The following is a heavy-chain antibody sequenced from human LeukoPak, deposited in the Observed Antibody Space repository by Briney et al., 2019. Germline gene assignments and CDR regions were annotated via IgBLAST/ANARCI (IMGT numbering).Heavy chain of an antibody. CDR3: ARSDLLNI. CDR1: GFTLSGFW. J-gene: IGHJ3*02. CDR2: CKSDGSSP. Sequence: TGGSLRLSCAASGFTLSGFWMHWVRRAPGKGLVWVSRCKSDGSSPTYADSVKGRFTISRDNAQNTLYLQMSSLTVEDTAIYYCARSDLLNIWGEGKVLTVSS. V-gene: IGHV3-74*01.